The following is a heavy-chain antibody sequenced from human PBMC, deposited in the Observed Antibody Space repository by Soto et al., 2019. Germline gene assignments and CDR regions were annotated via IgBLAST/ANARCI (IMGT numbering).Heavy chain of an antibody. Sequence: QDHLAQSGAEVKKPGSSVTVSCKAAGGTFNSYGISWERQAPGQGLDWMGVIIPLYGTVNYAQKFQGRVSITADKSTSSAYMDLSSRRSDDTAVYYCARVRVIRGVIPSHFGLWGQGSLVTVSS. D-gene: IGHD3-10*01. V-gene: IGHV1-69*06. CDR3: ARVRVIRGVIPSHFGL. CDR1: GGTFNSYG. J-gene: IGHJ4*02. CDR2: IIPLYGTV.